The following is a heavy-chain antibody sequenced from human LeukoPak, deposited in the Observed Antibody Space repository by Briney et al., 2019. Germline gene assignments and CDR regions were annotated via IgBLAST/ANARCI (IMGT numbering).Heavy chain of an antibody. J-gene: IGHJ5*02. V-gene: IGHV1-69*04. CDR2: IIPILGIA. D-gene: IGHD5-18*01. Sequence: EASVKVSCKASGGTFSSYAISWVRQAPGQGLEWMGRIIPILGIANYAQKFQGRVTITADKSTSTAYMELSSLRSEDTAVHYCASQDTAMVSGGDWFDPWGQGTLVTVSS. CDR3: ASQDTAMVSGGDWFDP. CDR1: GGTFSSYA.